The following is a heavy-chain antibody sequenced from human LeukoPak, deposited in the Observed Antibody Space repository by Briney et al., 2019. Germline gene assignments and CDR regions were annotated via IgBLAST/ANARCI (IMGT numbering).Heavy chain of an antibody. Sequence: ASVKVSCKASGYTFTSYAMNWVRQASGQGLEWMGWINTNTGNPTYAQGFTGRFVFSLDTSVSTAYLQISSLKAEDTAVYYCARGPYSSSWYSEYFQHWGQGTLVTVSS. CDR2: INTNTGNP. CDR3: ARGPYSSSWYSEYFQH. J-gene: IGHJ1*01. D-gene: IGHD6-13*01. V-gene: IGHV7-4-1*02. CDR1: GYTFTSYA.